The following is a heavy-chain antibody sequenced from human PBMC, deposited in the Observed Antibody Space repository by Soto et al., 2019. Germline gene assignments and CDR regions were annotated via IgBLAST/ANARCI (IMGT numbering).Heavy chain of an antibody. V-gene: IGHV3-30*18. J-gene: IGHJ4*02. CDR3: AKIPYYYGLAPPGY. CDR2: ISYDGSYK. Sequence: QVHLVESGGGVVQPGRSLRLSCAASGFTFSAYNMHWVRQAPGKGLEWVAVISYDGSYKNYVDSVKGRFTISRENSNNTLYLQMNSLRPEDTAIYYCAKIPYYYGLAPPGYWGQGTLVTVSS. CDR1: GFTFSAYN. D-gene: IGHD3-10*01.